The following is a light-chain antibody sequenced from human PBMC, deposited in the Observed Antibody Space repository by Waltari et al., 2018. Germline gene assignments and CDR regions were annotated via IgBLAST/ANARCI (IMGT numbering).Light chain of an antibody. CDR1: SDDVGAYNY. CDR3: SSFSRGLTPVL. V-gene: IGLV2-14*03. J-gene: IGLJ2*01. CDR2: DVS. Sequence: QSALSQPASVSGSPGQSITISCTASSDDVGAYNYVSWYQQHPGPAPRLVIFDVSHLASGVSLRFSGSKLGNTAYLTISGLQVEDEAEYFCSSFSRGLTPVLFGGGTRLTVL.